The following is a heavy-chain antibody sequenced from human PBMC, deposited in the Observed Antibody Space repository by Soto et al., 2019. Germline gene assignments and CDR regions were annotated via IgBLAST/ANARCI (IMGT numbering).Heavy chain of an antibody. CDR2: INHSGST. J-gene: IGHJ6*03. D-gene: IGHD7-27*01. CDR3: ARDRLGTDYYYYMDV. Sequence: PSETLSLTCAVYGGSFSGYYWSWIRQPPGKGLEWIGEINHSGSTNYNPSLKSRVTISVDTSKNQFSLKLSSVTAADTAVYYCARDRLGTDYYYYMDVWGKGTTVTVSS. V-gene: IGHV4-34*01. CDR1: GGSFSGYY.